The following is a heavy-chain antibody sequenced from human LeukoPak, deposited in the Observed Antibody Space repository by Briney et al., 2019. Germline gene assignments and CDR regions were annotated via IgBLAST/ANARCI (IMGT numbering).Heavy chain of an antibody. J-gene: IGHJ5*02. V-gene: IGHV4-30-4*08. CDR2: IYYSGST. D-gene: IGHD5-12*01. CDR3: ARAGLAGNWFDP. CDR1: GGSISSGDYY. Sequence: PSETLSLTCTVSGGSISSGDYYWSWIRQPPGKGLEWIGYIYYSGSTYYNPSLKSRVTISVDTFKNQFSLKLSSVTAADTAVYYCARAGLAGNWFDPWGQGTLVTVSS.